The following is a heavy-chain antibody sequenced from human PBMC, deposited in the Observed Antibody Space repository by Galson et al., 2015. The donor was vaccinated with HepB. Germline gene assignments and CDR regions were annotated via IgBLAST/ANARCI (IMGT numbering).Heavy chain of an antibody. J-gene: IGHJ5*02. CDR3: AGSYDSSGYYYGNWFDP. CDR1: GGTFSSYA. D-gene: IGHD3-22*01. V-gene: IGHV1-69*06. Sequence: SVKVSCKASGGTFSSYAISWVRQAPGQGLEWMGGIIPIFGTANYAQKFQGRVTITADKSTSTAYMELSSLRSEDTAVYYCAGSYDSSGYYYGNWFDPWGQGTLVTVSS. CDR2: IIPIFGTA.